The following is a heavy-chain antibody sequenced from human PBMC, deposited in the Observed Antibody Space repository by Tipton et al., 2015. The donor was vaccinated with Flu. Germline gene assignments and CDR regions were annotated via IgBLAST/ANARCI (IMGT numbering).Heavy chain of an antibody. CDR2: VFYTGST. CDR1: GGSIETYY. D-gene: IGHD6-13*01. J-gene: IGHJ4*02. CDR3: ARDSRIAAAGSEDY. V-gene: IGHV4-59*01. Sequence: GLVKPSETLSLTCTVSGGSIETYYWSWIRQPPGKGLEWIGSVFYTGSTDYKPSLTRRVTISLDTSKNQFSLNLTSVTAADTAVYYCARDSRIAAAGSEDYWGQGTLVTVSS.